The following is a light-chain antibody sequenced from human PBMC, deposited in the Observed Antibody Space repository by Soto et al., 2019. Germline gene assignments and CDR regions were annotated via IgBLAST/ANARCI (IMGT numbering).Light chain of an antibody. V-gene: IGLV2-8*01. CDR3: SSYATSNNFFFV. Sequence: QSALTQPPSASGSPGQSVTISCTGTSSDVGGYNYVSWYQQYPGRAPKLMIYEVTKRPSGVPDRFSGSKSGNTASLTVSGLQAEDLAVYYCSSYATSNNFFFVFGXGTEVTV. CDR1: SSDVGGYNY. CDR2: EVT. J-gene: IGLJ3*02.